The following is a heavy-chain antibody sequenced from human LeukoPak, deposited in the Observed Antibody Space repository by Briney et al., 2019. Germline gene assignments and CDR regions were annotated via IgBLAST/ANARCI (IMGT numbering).Heavy chain of an antibody. CDR3: ATSKVRGAISY. Sequence: GGSLRLSCAASGFTFSDYYMSWIRQAPGKGLEWVSYISSSGSTIYYADSVKGRFTISRDNAKNSLYLQMNSLRAEDTAVYYCATSKVRGAISYWGQGTLVTVSS. CDR2: ISSSGSTI. CDR1: GFTFSDYY. V-gene: IGHV3-11*01. D-gene: IGHD3-10*01. J-gene: IGHJ4*02.